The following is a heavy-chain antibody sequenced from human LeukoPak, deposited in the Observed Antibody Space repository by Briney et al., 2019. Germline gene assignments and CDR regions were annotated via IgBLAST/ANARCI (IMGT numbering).Heavy chain of an antibody. D-gene: IGHD4-17*01. CDR3: ARLTVTTTSDYFDY. V-gene: IGHV3-53*01. CDR1: DLTVSSNY. CDR2: IYSGDST. Sequence: PGRSLRLSCAASDLTVSSNYMSWVRQAPGKGLQCVSLIYSGDSTYYADSVKGRFTISRDKSKNTLSLQMNSLRAEDTAVYYCARLTVTTTSDYFDYWGQGTLVTVSP. J-gene: IGHJ4*02.